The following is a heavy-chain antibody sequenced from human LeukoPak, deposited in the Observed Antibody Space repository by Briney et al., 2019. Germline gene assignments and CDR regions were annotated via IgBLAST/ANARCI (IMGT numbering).Heavy chain of an antibody. CDR2: ISYDGSKK. CDR3: TKDSSTSLSFDI. Sequence: PGGPLRLSCAASGFTFITYGVHGVRQAPGRGLGWVAVISYDGSKKYYVDSLKGRFTISRDNSKNTLFLQMNSLRAEDTAVYYCTKDSSTSLSFDIWGQGTMVTVSS. D-gene: IGHD5/OR15-5a*01. V-gene: IGHV3-30*18. J-gene: IGHJ3*02. CDR1: GFTFITYG.